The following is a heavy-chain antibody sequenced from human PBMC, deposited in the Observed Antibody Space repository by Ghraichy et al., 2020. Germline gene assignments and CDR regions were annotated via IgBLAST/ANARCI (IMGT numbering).Heavy chain of an antibody. J-gene: IGHJ4*02. CDR3: ARHPYDSSGYYFGTEIDY. D-gene: IGHD3-22*01. Sequence: SQTLSLTCAVYGGSFSGYYWSWIRQPPGKGLEWIGEINHSGSTNYNPSLTSRVTISVDTSKNQFSLKLSSVTAADTAVYYCARHPYDSSGYYFGTEIDYWGQGTLVTVSS. CDR2: INHSGST. CDR1: GGSFSGYY. V-gene: IGHV4-34*01.